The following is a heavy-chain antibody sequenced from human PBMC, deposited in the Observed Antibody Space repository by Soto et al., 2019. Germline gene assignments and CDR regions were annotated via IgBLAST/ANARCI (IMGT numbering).Heavy chain of an antibody. J-gene: IGHJ4*02. CDR2: ISDSGGTS. CDR3: AKRPRALLTFDY. D-gene: IGHD1-26*01. V-gene: IGHV3-23*04. CDR1: GFIFSNYV. Sequence: EVQLVDSGGGLVQPGGSLRLSCAASGFIFSNYVMSWVRQAPGKGLEWVSSISDSGGTSYYADSVKGRFTISRDNSKNTLLLPMNSLRAEDTAIYYCAKRPRALLTFDYWGQGTLVTVSS.